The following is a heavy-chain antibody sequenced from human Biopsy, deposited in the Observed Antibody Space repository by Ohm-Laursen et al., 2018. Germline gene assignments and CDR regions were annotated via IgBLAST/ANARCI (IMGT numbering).Heavy chain of an antibody. J-gene: IGHJ4*01. CDR3: ARHSLDDFWSGAHYYFDY. CDR2: VYYSGST. CDR1: GGSISSRNHY. D-gene: IGHD3-3*01. Sequence: GTLSLTCSVSGGSISSRNHYWGWLRQPPGEGLEWIGHVYYSGSTFYNSSLESRVTVPVDTSKNQFHLRLTSMSASDTAVYYCARHSLDDFWSGAHYYFDYWGLGTLVTVSS. V-gene: IGHV4-39*01.